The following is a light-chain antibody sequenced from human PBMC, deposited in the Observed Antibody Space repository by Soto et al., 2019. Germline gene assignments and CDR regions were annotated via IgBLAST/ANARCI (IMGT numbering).Light chain of an antibody. CDR2: GAS. CDR1: QSISDT. J-gene: IGKJ1*01. Sequence: EIVMTQSPATLSVSPGGRATLSCRASQSISDTLAWYQQRPGQAPRLLIYGASIRATDIPGRFGGHGSGTDFILSINRLEPEDSAVYYCQQYGGSPWTFGQGTKVEI. CDR3: QQYGGSPWT. V-gene: IGKV3-20*01.